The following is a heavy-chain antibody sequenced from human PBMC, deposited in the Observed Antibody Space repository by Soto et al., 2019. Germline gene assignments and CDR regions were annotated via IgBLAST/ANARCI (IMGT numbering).Heavy chain of an antibody. Sequence: GGSLSLSCAASGFTFSSYSMNWVRQAPGKGLEWVSYISSSSSTIYYADSVKGRFTISRDNAKNSLYLQMNSLRAEDTAVYYCVRDLGGITMVRSTTYYYYMDVWGKGTTVTVSS. CDR1: GFTFSSYS. CDR3: VRDLGGITMVRSTTYYYYMDV. CDR2: ISSSSSTI. J-gene: IGHJ6*03. D-gene: IGHD3-10*01. V-gene: IGHV3-48*01.